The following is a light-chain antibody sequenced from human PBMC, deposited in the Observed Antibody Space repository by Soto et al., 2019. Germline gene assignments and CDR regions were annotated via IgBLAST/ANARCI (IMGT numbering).Light chain of an antibody. J-gene: IGKJ2*01. CDR3: QHYGSSRYT. V-gene: IGKV3-15*01. CDR1: QSVSSK. Sequence: EIVMTQSPATLSVSPGEGATLSCRASQSVSSKLAWYQQKPGQAPRLLIYGASTRATGIPARFSGSGSGTEFTLIISSLQSEDSAVYYCQHYGSSRYTFGQGTKLDIK. CDR2: GAS.